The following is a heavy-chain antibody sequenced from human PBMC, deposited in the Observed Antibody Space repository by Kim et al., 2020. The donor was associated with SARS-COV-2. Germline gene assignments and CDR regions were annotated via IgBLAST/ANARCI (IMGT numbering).Heavy chain of an antibody. CDR3: AVRDANSGFDH. V-gene: IGHV3-74*01. J-gene: IGHJ4*02. Sequence: GGSLRLSCAASGFTFSSYWMHWVRQAPGKGLLWVSRINNDGSSTSYVDSVKGRFTISRDNAKNTFYLQMNSLRAEDTAVYYCAVRDANSGFDHWGQGTLVTVSS. D-gene: IGHD6-19*01. CDR2: INNDGSST. CDR1: GFTFSSYW.